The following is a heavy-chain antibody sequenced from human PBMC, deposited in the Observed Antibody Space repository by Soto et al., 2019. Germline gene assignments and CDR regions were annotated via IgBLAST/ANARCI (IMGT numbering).Heavy chain of an antibody. V-gene: IGHV3-7*03. CDR3: ASSWLSDF. CDR2: IRQDGSEK. CDR1: GFNFSTYW. Sequence: GGSLRLSCAASGFNFSTYWMSWVRQAPGKGLEWVANIRQDGSEKYYVDSVKGRFTISRDNAKSSLYLQMNNLRAEDTAMYYCASSWLSDFWGQGTLVTVSS. D-gene: IGHD5-12*01. J-gene: IGHJ4*02.